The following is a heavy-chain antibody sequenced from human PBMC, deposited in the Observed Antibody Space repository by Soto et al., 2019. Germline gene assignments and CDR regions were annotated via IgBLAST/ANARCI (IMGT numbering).Heavy chain of an antibody. D-gene: IGHD2-15*01. J-gene: IGHJ3*02. V-gene: IGHV3-33*01. Sequence: QVQLVESGGGVVQPGRSLRLSCAASGFTFSSYGMHWVRQAPGKGLEWVAVIWYDGSNKYYADSVKGRFTISRDNSKNTLYLQMNSLRAEDTAVYYCARELMVVAAKPGAFDIWGQGTMVTVSS. CDR3: ARELMVVAAKPGAFDI. CDR2: IWYDGSNK. CDR1: GFTFSSYG.